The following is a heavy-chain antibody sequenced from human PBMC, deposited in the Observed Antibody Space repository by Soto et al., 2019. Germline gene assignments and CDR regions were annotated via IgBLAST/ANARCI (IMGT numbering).Heavy chain of an antibody. J-gene: IGHJ6*02. D-gene: IGHD1-26*01. CDR1: GGSISSYY. CDR2: VHDSWGS. CDR3: HARGPLPTAGNGEYYYYGMDV. V-gene: IGHV4-59*08. Sequence: ASETLSLTCTVSGGSISSYYWSWIRQPPGKGLEWIGYVHDSWGSHYNPSLKSRVAISLDTSKSQFSLKLTSVTATDTAVYYCHARGPLPTAGNGEYYYYGMDVWGQGTTVTVSS.